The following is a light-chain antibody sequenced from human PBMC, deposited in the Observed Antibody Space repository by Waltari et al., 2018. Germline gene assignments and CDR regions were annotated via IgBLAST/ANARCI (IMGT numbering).Light chain of an antibody. CDR1: SSNIGAGYD. CDR2: HPS. J-gene: IGLJ2*01. CDR3: QSFDSSLNAVL. Sequence: QSVLTQPPSVSGAPGQRVTISCTGSSSNIGAGYDVHWYQQFPGTAPKLLIYHPSHRPSGLRDCFSASKSVTSVSLAFTVLLASYQADYSCQSFDSSLNAVLFGGGTKLTVL. V-gene: IGLV1-40*01.